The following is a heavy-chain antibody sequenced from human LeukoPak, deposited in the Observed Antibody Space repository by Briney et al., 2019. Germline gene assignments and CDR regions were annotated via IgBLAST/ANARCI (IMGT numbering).Heavy chain of an antibody. Sequence: PSETLSLTCSVSGYSISSGYYWGWIRQPPGKGLEWIGSIYYSGSTYYNPSLKSRVTISVDTSKNQFSLKLSSVTAADTAVYYCASLSGGPDAFDIWGQGTMVTVSS. V-gene: IGHV4-38-2*02. CDR3: ASLSGGPDAFDI. CDR1: GYSISSGYY. J-gene: IGHJ3*02. CDR2: IYYSGST. D-gene: IGHD6-25*01.